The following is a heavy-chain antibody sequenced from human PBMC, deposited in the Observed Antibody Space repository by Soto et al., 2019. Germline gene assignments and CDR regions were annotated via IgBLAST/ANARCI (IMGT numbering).Heavy chain of an antibody. CDR1: EFTFSSYS. Sequence: GVSLGLSCAASEFTFSSYSMHWVGQAPGKGLEWVAVISYDGSNKYYADSVKGRFTISRDNSKNTLYLQMNSLRAEDTAVYYCARDLDASSGEDYWGKGTLLTVSS. CDR2: ISYDGSNK. V-gene: IGHV3-30-3*01. D-gene: IGHD3-22*01. J-gene: IGHJ4*02. CDR3: ARDLDASSGEDY.